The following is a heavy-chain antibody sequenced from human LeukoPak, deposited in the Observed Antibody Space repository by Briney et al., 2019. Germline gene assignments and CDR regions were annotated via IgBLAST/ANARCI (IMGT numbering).Heavy chain of an antibody. D-gene: IGHD3-10*01. CDR1: GFTFSSYG. CDR3: AKAALRLWFGESRGYYFDY. J-gene: IGHJ4*02. V-gene: IGHV3-30*18. Sequence: PGGSLRLSCAASGFTFSSYGMHWVRQAPGKGLEWVAVISYDGSNKYYADSVKGRFTISRDNSKNTLYLQMNSLRAEDTAVYYCAKAALRLWFGESRGYYFDYWGQGTLVTVSS. CDR2: ISYDGSNK.